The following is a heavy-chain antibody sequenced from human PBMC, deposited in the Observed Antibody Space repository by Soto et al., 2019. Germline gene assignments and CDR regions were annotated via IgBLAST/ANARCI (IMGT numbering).Heavy chain of an antibody. J-gene: IGHJ6*02. Sequence: GGSLRLSCAASGFTFSTYWMSWVRQAPGKGLEWVANIKQDGSEKYYVDSVKGRFTISRDNAKNSLYLQMNSLRAEDTAVYYCARDAYYGYSDYYYYGMDVWGQGTTVTVSS. V-gene: IGHV3-7*01. CDR1: GFTFSTYW. CDR3: ARDAYYGYSDYYYYGMDV. CDR2: IKQDGSEK. D-gene: IGHD3-10*01.